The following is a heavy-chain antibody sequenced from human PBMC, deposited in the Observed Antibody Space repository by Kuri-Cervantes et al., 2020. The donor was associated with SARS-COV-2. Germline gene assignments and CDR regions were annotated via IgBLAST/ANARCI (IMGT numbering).Heavy chain of an antibody. CDR1: GFTFSSYW. V-gene: IGHV3-7*01. J-gene: IGHJ6*02. CDR2: IKQDGSEK. CDR3: ARYEWQYGMDV. Sequence: GESLKISCAASGFTFSSYWMSWVRQAPGKGLEWVANIKQDGSEKFYVDSVKGRFTISRDNAKNSLYLQMDSLRAEDTAVYYCARYEWQYGMDVWGQGTTVTVSS. D-gene: IGHD3-3*01.